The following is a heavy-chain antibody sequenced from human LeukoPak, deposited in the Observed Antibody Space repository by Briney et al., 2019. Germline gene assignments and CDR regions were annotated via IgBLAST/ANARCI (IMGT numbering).Heavy chain of an antibody. CDR2: IYYSGST. CDR3: AREGAEGTSYFDY. D-gene: IGHD4/OR15-4a*01. Sequence: PSQTLSLTCTVSGGSISSGDYYWSWIRQPPWKGLEWIGYIYYSGSTYYNPSLKSRVTISVDTSKNQFSLKLSSVTAADTAVYYCAREGAEGTSYFDYWGQGTLVTVSS. CDR1: GGSISSGDYY. J-gene: IGHJ4*02. V-gene: IGHV4-30-4*08.